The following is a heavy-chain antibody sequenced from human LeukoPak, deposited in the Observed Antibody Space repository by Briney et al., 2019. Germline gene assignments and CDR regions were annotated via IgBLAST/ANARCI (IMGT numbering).Heavy chain of an antibody. CDR1: GYTFTGYY. CDR2: IIPIFGTA. D-gene: IGHD3-10*01. Sequence: SVKVSCKASGYTFTGYYMHWVRQAPGQGLEWMGRIIPIFGTANYAQKFQGRVTITTDESTSTAYMELSSLRSEDTAVYYCAKGRVVRGVHSYYYYMDVWGKGTTVTVSS. V-gene: IGHV1-69*05. J-gene: IGHJ6*03. CDR3: AKGRVVRGVHSYYYYMDV.